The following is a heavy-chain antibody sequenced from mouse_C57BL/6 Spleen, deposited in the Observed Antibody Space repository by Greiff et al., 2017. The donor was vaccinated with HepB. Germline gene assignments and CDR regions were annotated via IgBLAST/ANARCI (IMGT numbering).Heavy chain of an antibody. V-gene: IGHV3-6*01. CDR2: ISYDGSN. J-gene: IGHJ4*01. CDR3: ARHRKYYAMDY. Sequence: EVKLVESGPGLVKPSQSLSLTCSVTGYSITSGYYWNWIRQFPGNKLEWMGYISYDGSNNYNPSLKNRISNTRDTSKNQFFLKLNSVTTEDTATYYCARHRKYYAMDYWGQGTSVTVSS. CDR1: GYSITSGYY.